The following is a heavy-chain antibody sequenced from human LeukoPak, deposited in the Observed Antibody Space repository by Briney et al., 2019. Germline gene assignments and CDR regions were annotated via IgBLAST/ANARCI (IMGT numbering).Heavy chain of an antibody. D-gene: IGHD6-13*01. CDR1: GYTFTSYD. Sequence: ASVKVSCKASGYTFTSYDINWVRQATGQGLEWMGWMNPNSGNTGYAQKFQGRVTMTRNTSISTAYMELSSLRSEDTAVYYCARPAGYSSSWYFDYWGQGTLVTVSS. CDR3: ARPAGYSSSWYFDY. CDR2: MNPNSGNT. V-gene: IGHV1-8*01. J-gene: IGHJ4*02.